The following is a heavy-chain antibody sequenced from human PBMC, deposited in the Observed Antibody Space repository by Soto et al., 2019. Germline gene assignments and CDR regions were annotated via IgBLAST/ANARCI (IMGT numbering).Heavy chain of an antibody. J-gene: IGHJ5*02. CDR2: IYPGDSDT. V-gene: IGHV5-51*01. CDR3: ARDFWSGYPNNNWFDP. Sequence: XESLKISFKGSGYSFTSYWIGWVRQMPGKGLEWMGIIYPGDSDTRYSPSFQGQVTISADKSISTAYLQWSSLKASDTAMYYCARDFWSGYPNNNWFDPWGQGTLVTVSS. D-gene: IGHD3-3*01. CDR1: GYSFTSYW.